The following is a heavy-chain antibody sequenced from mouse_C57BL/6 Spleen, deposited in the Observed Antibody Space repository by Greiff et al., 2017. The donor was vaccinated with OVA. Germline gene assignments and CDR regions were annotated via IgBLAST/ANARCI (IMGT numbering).Heavy chain of an antibody. V-gene: IGHV1-4*01. CDR2: INPSSGYT. Sequence: QVQLQQSGAELARPGASVKMSCKASGYTFTSYTMHWVKQRPGQGLEWIGYINPSSGYTKYNQKFKDKATLTADKSSSTAYMQLSSLTSEDSAVYYCARDEDYSAWFAYWGQGTLVTVSA. CDR1: GYTFTSYT. D-gene: IGHD2-3*01. J-gene: IGHJ3*01. CDR3: ARDEDYSAWFAY.